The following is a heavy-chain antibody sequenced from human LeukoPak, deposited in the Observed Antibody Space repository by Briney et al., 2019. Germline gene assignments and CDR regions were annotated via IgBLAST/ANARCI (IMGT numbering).Heavy chain of an antibody. V-gene: IGHV1-18*01. CDR1: GYTFTSYG. CDR2: ISAYNGNT. J-gene: IGHJ3*02. CDR3: ARDLGYCSSTSCFGDI. Sequence: ASVTVSCKASGYTFTSYGISWVRQAPGQGLEWMGWISAYNGNTNYAQKLQGRVTMTTDTSTSTAYMELRSLRSDDTAVYYCARDLGYCSSTSCFGDIWGQGTMVTVSS. D-gene: IGHD2-2*01.